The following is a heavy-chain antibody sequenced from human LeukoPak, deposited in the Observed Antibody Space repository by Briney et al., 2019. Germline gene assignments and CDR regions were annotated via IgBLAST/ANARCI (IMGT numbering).Heavy chain of an antibody. CDR3: ARVEMATVYNWFDP. CDR1: GGSISSSNW. J-gene: IGHJ5*02. CDR2: IYYSGST. D-gene: IGHD5-24*01. V-gene: IGHV4-4*02. Sequence: SGTLSLTCAVSGGSISSSNWWSWVRQPPGKGLEWIGYIYYSGSTYYNPSLKSRVTISVDTSKNQFSLKLSSVTAADTAVYYCARVEMATVYNWFDPWGQGTLVTVSS.